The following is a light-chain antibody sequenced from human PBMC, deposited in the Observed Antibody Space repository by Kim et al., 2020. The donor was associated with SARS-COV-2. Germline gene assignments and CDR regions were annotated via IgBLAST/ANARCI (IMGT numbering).Light chain of an antibody. Sequence: DIVLTQSPATLSLSPGERASLSCRASQSISSYLAWYQQKPGQAPRLLIDDASNRATGIPARFSGSGSGTDFTLTISSLEPEDFALYYCENRRKEPPVYTFGQGTQVEIK. J-gene: IGKJ2*01. V-gene: IGKV3-11*01. CDR3: ENRRKEPPVYT. CDR1: QSISSY. CDR2: DAS.